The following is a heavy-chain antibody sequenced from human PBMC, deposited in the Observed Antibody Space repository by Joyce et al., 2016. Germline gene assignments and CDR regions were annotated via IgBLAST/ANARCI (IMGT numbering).Heavy chain of an antibody. CDR2: TYYRSKWYN. D-gene: IGHD6-19*01. Sequence: QVQLQQSGPGLVRPSQTLSLTCAISGDSVSRHSVAWNWLRKSPSRGLERLGRTYYRSKWYNDYAASVKGRITVKSDTSKNQFSLHLDSVTPEDTAVYYCARDLVSSGWGTLDFWGQGTLVIVSS. CDR3: ARDLVSSGWGTLDF. J-gene: IGHJ4*02. CDR1: GDSVSRHSVA. V-gene: IGHV6-1*01.